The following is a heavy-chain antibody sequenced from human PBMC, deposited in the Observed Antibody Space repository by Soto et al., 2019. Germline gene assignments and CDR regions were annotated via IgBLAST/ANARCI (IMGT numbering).Heavy chain of an antibody. CDR1: GFTFSNYA. D-gene: IGHD2-15*01. CDR2: ISDSGGST. J-gene: IGHJ4*02. Sequence: GGSLRLSCAASGFTFSNYAMSWVRQAPGKGLEWVSGISDSGGSTYYADSVKGRFTISRDNAKNTLYLQMNSLRAEDTAVYYCTKTPSSDIVVVVATTSLGYWGQGTLVTVS. CDR3: TKTPSSDIVVVVATTSLGY. V-gene: IGHV3-23*01.